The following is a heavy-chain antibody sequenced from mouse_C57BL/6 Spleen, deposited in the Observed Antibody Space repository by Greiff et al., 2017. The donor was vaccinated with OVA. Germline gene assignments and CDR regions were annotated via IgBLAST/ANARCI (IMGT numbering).Heavy chain of an antibody. V-gene: IGHV1-15*01. CDR3: TRNGACDY. CDR1: GYTFTDYE. J-gene: IGHJ2*01. Sequence: QVQLQQSGAELVRPGASVTLSCKASGYTFTDYEMHWVKQTPVHGLEWIGAIDPETGGTAYNQKFKGKAILTADESSSTAYMELRSLTSEDSAVYYCTRNGACDYWGQGTTLTVSS. CDR2: IDPETGGT.